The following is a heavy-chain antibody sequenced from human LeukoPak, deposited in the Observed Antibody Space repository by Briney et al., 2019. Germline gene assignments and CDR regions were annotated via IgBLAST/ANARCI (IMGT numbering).Heavy chain of an antibody. J-gene: IGHJ6*02. CDR3: ARDGDSSGWYYYYGMDV. V-gene: IGHV3-33*01. Sequence: GRSLRLSCAASGFTFSSYGMHWVRQAPGKGLEWVAVIWYDGSNKYYADSVKGRFTISRDNSKNTLYLQMNSLRAEDTAVYYCARDGDSSGWYYYYGMDVWGQGTTVTVSS. D-gene: IGHD6-19*01. CDR2: IWYDGSNK. CDR1: GFTFSSYG.